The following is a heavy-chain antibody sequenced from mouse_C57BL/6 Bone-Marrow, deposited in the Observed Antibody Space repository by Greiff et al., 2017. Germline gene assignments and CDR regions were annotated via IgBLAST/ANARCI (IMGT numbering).Heavy chain of an antibody. D-gene: IGHD2-4*01. J-gene: IGHJ2*01. CDR2: ISSGGDYS. CDR3: TRDLNDYAGVDY. CDR1: GFTFSSYA. V-gene: IGHV5-9-1*02. Sequence: EVKLQEPGAGLVKPGGSLKLSCAASGFTFSSYAMSWVRQTPEKRLDWVAYISSGGDYSYYAETVKGRFTISRDNARNTLYLQMSSLKSEDTALYYCTRDLNDYAGVDYWGQGTTLTVSS.